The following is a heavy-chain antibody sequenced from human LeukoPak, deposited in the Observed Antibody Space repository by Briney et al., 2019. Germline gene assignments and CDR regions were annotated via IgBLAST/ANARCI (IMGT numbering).Heavy chain of an antibody. CDR1: GFTFSSYG. D-gene: IGHD2-8*01. Sequence: GGSLRLSCVASGFTFSSYGMQWVRQAPGKGLEWVAFIRYDGSNKYYADSVKGRFTISRDNSRNTLYLQMNSLRAEDTAVYYCAKGEAYCTNAVCPLDYWGQGTLVTVSS. J-gene: IGHJ4*02. V-gene: IGHV3-30*02. CDR3: AKGEAYCTNAVCPLDY. CDR2: IRYDGSNK.